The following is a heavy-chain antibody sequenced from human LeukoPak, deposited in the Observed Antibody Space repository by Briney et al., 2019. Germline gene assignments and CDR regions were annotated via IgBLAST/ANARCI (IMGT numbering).Heavy chain of an antibody. CDR3: ARRFYYYGSGSYYNGFDY. CDR2: INHSGST. V-gene: IGHV4-34*01. J-gene: IGHJ4*02. Sequence: SETLSLTCAVYGGSFCGYYWSWLRQPPGKGLEWFGEINHSGSTNYNPSLKTRVTISVDTSKKQFSLKLSSVSAADTAVYYCARRFYYYGSGSYYNGFDYWGQGTLVTVSS. CDR1: GGSFCGYY. D-gene: IGHD3-10*01.